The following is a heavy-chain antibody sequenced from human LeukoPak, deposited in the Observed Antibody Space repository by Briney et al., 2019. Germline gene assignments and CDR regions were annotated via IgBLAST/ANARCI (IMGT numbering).Heavy chain of an antibody. CDR1: GFSLSNARMG. CDR2: IFSNDEK. J-gene: IGHJ4*02. Sequence: SGPTLVKPTETLTLTCTVSGFSLSNARMGVSWIRQPPGKALGWLAHIFSNDEKSYSTSLKSRLTISKDTSKSQVVLTMTNMDPVDTATYYCARIYVDTAMFQGDYFDYWGQGTLVTVSS. CDR3: ARIYVDTAMFQGDYFDY. D-gene: IGHD5-18*01. V-gene: IGHV2-26*01.